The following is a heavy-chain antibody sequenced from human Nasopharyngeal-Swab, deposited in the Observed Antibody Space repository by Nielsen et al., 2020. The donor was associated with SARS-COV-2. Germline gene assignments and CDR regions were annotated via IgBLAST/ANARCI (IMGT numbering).Heavy chain of an antibody. CDR2: ISSSSSYI. Sequence: GESLKISCAASGFTFSSYSMNWVRQAPGKGLEWVSSISSSSSYIYYADSVKGRFTISRDNAKNSLYLQMNSLRAAATAVYYFSFDQPPYDILTAYYYYMDVWGKGTTVTVSS. CDR1: GFTFSSYS. D-gene: IGHD3-9*01. CDR3: SFDQPPYDILTAYYYYMDV. V-gene: IGHV3-21*01. J-gene: IGHJ6*03.